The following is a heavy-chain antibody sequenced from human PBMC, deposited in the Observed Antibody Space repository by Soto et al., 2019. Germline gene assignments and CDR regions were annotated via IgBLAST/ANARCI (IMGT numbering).Heavy chain of an antibody. Sequence: PGESLKISCKGSGYSFTSYWIGWVRQMPGKGLEWMGIIYPGDSDTRYSPSFQGQVTISADKSISTAYLQWSSLKASDTAMYYCASSYYYDSSGYPAGMGYYYYGMDVWGQGTTVTVSS. CDR3: ASSYYYDSSGYPAGMGYYYYGMDV. CDR1: GYSFTSYW. V-gene: IGHV5-51*01. D-gene: IGHD3-22*01. J-gene: IGHJ6*02. CDR2: IYPGDSDT.